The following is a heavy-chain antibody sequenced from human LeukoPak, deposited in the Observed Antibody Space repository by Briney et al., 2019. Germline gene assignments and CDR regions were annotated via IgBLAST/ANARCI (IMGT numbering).Heavy chain of an antibody. J-gene: IGHJ4*02. V-gene: IGHV3-30*04. Sequence: PGGSLRLSCAASGFTFSSYAMHWVRQAPGKGLEWVAVISYDGSNKYYAVSVKGRFTISRDNSKNTLYLQMNSLRAEDTAVYYCARDHTTVTYFDYWGQGTLVTVSS. CDR1: GFTFSSYA. CDR2: ISYDGSNK. CDR3: ARDHTTVTYFDY. D-gene: IGHD4-17*01.